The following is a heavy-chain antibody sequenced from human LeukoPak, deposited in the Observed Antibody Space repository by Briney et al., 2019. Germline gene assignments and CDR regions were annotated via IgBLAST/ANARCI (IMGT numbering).Heavy chain of an antibody. J-gene: IGHJ6*03. CDR3: ARKWLSNTPYYYYYYMDV. V-gene: IGHV4-34*01. Sequence: SETLSLTCAAYGGSFSGYYWSWIRQPPGKGLEWIGEINHSGSTNYNPSLKSRVTISVDTSKNQFSLKLGSVTAADTAVYYCARKWLSNTPYYYYYYMDVWGKGTTVTVSS. CDR2: INHSGST. D-gene: IGHD3-22*01. CDR1: GGSFSGYY.